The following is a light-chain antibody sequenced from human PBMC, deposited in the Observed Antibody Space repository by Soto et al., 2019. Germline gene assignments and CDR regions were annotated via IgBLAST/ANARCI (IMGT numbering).Light chain of an antibody. CDR2: AAS. J-gene: IGKJ1*01. CDR1: QSISIW. CDR3: QQYNSYSPWT. V-gene: IGKV1-5*01. Sequence: DIQITQSPSTLSASVGDRVTITCRASQSISIWLAWYQQKPGKAPKLLIYAASSLQSGVPSRFSGSGSGTEFTLTISSLQPDDFATYHCQQYNSYSPWTFGQATKVDIK.